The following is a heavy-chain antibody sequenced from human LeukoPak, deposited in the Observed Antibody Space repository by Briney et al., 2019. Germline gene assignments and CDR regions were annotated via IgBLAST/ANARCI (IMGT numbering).Heavy chain of an antibody. CDR2: INHSGST. J-gene: IGHJ4*02. V-gene: IGHV4-34*01. CDR3: AREGYDFWSGYYARGFDY. Sequence: PSETLSLTCAVYGGSFSGYYWSWIRQPPGKGLEWIGEINHSGSTNYNPSLKSRVTISVDTSKNQFSLKLSSVTAADTAVYYCAREGYDFWSGYYARGFDYWGQGTLVTVSS. D-gene: IGHD3-3*01. CDR1: GGSFSGYY.